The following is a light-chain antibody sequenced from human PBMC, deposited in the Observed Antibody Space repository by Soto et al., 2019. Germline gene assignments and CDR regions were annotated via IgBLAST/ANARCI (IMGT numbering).Light chain of an antibody. V-gene: IGLV2-23*02. CDR1: SSDVGSYNL. CDR3: CSYAGSYV. Sequence: QSALTQPASVSGSPGQSITISCTGTSSDVGSYNLVSWYQQHPGKAPKLMIYEVSKRPSGVSNRFSGSKSGNTASLTISGLQAEDEAVYYCCSYAGSYVFGTGTKLTVL. J-gene: IGLJ1*01. CDR2: EVS.